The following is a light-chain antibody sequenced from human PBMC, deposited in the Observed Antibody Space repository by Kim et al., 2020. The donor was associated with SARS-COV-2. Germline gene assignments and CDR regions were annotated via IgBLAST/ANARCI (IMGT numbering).Light chain of an antibody. CDR2: RDN. CDR1: KIGSKN. J-gene: IGLJ2*01. CDR3: QIWDNDKFI. Sequence: SYELTQPLSASVALGQTAGIACGGDKIGSKNVHWYQQRPGQAPILVLYRDNNRPPGIPERISGSNSGNMAILTISRAQAGDEADYYCQIWDNDKFIFGGG. V-gene: IGLV3-9*01.